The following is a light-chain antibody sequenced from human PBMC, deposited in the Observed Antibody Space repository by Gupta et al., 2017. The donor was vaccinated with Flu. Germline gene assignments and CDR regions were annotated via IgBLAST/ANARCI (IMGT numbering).Light chain of an antibody. CDR2: GAS. CDR3: QQYKSYPIT. J-gene: IGKJ3*01. CDR1: QAIGTY. Sequence: DIQMTQSPSSVSATIGDRVTITCRATQAIGTYLAWFQQKPGKAPKSLIYGASSLQSGVPSKFSGSGSGTDFTLTINSLQPEDFATYYCQQYKSYPITFGHGTKVDI. V-gene: IGKV1-16*02.